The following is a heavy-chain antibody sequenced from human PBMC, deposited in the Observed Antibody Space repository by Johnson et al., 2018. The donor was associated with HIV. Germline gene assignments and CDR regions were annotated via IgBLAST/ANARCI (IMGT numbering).Heavy chain of an antibody. J-gene: IGHJ3*02. CDR1: GFTFSSYA. CDR2: ISYDGSNK. CDR3: AKEGGRITMIVVEPDAFDI. Sequence: QEQLVESGGGVVQPGRSLRLSCAASGFTFSSYAMHWVRQAPGKGLEWVAVISYDGSNKYYADSVKGRFTISRDNSKNTRYLQMNSLRAEDTAVYYCAKEGGRITMIVVEPDAFDIWGQGTMVTVSS. V-gene: IGHV3-30*04. D-gene: IGHD3-22*01.